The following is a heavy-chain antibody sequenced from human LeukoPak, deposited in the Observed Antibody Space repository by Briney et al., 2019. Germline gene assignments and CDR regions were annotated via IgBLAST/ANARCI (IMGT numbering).Heavy chain of an antibody. V-gene: IGHV3-73*01. CDR3: TIRGGDYYYYYMDV. CDR2: IRSKANSYAT. CDR1: AFTFSGSA. D-gene: IGHD2-21*01. Sequence: GESLKISCAASAFTFSGSAMHCFSQASGEGLEWVGRIRSKANSYATAYAASVKGRFTISRDDSKNTAYLQMNSLKTEDTAVYYCTIRGGDYYYYYMDVWGKGTTVTVSS. J-gene: IGHJ6*03.